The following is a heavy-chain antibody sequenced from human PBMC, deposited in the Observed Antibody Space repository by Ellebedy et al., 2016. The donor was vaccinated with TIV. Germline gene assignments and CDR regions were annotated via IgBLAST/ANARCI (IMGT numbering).Heavy chain of an antibody. CDR3: ARDLSNCSGGSCYGHYYYGMDV. D-gene: IGHD2-15*01. CDR1: GYTFTSYG. Sequence: ASVKVSXXASGYTFTSYGISWVRQAPGQGLEWMGWISAYNGNTNYAQKLQGRVTMTTDTSTSTAYMELRSLRSDDTAVYYCARDLSNCSGGSCYGHYYYGMDVWGQGTTVTVSS. CDR2: ISAYNGNT. J-gene: IGHJ6*02. V-gene: IGHV1-18*01.